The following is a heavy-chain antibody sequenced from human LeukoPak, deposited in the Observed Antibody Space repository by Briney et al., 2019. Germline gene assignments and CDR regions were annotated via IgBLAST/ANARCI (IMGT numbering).Heavy chain of an antibody. D-gene: IGHD3-22*01. CDR2: IIPIFGTA. CDR3: ARALGYYDSSGYVLVDY. J-gene: IGHJ4*02. V-gene: IGHV1-69*13. CDR1: GGTFSSYA. Sequence: GASVKVSCKASGGTFSSYAISWVRQAPGEGLEGMGGIIPIFGTANYAQKLKGRVTITAEESTSTAYMELSSLRSEDTAVYYCARALGYYDSSGYVLVDYWGQGTLVTVS.